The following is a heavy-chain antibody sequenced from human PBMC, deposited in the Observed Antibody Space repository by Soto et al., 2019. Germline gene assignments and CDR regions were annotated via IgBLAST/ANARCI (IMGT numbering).Heavy chain of an antibody. V-gene: IGHV6-1*01. CDR1: GGSVSSNSAA. Sequence: PSQTLSLTCAISGGSVSSNSAAWNWIRQSPSRGLEWLGRTYYRSKWYNDYAVSVKSRITINPDTSKNQFSLQLNSVTPEDTAVYYCARDEGTRYSRSRGVFDYSGQAPLLT. CDR2: TYYRSKWYN. J-gene: IGHJ4*02. CDR3: ARDEGTRYSRSRGVFDY. D-gene: IGHD6-13*01.